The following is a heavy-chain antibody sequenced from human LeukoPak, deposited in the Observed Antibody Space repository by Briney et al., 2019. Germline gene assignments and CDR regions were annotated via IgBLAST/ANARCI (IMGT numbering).Heavy chain of an antibody. Sequence: SETLSLTCTVSGGSISSYYWSWIRQPPGKGLEWIGYIYYSGSTNYNPSLKSRVTISVDTSKNQFSLKLSSVTAADTAVYYCARRGPGYCSTPSCNYHYYGMDVWGQGTTVTVSS. J-gene: IGHJ6*02. D-gene: IGHD2-2*01. CDR2: IYYSGST. V-gene: IGHV4-59*01. CDR3: ARRGPGYCSTPSCNYHYYGMDV. CDR1: GGSISSYY.